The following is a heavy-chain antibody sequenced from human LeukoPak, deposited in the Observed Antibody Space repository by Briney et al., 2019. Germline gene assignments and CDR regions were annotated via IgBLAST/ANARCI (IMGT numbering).Heavy chain of an antibody. CDR3: ARGRVVVVAATDY. J-gene: IGHJ4*02. V-gene: IGHV3-48*01. Sequence: GGSLRLSCAASGFTFSIYSMNWVRQAPGKGLEWLSYITSRSSTIYYADSVKGRFTISRDNSKNTLYLQMNSLRAEDTAVYYCARGRVVVVAATDYWGQGTLVTVSS. CDR2: ITSRSSTI. CDR1: GFTFSIYS. D-gene: IGHD2-15*01.